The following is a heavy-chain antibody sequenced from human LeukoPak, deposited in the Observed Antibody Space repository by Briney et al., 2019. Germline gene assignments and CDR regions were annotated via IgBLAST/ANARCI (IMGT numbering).Heavy chain of an antibody. D-gene: IGHD2-15*01. Sequence: GGSLRLSCAASGFSFSSYGMHWVRQAPGKGLEWVAFIRNDGSNKFCVDSVKGRVTISRDNSKNTLYLQMNSLRAEDTAVYYCAWGGSGYYFDYWGQGTLVTVSS. CDR1: GFSFSSYG. CDR3: AWGGSGYYFDY. J-gene: IGHJ4*02. V-gene: IGHV3-30*02. CDR2: IRNDGSNK.